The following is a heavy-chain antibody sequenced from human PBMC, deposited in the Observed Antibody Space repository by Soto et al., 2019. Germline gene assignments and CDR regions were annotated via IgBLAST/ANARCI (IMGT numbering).Heavy chain of an antibody. V-gene: IGHV3-30-3*01. CDR2: ISYDGSNK. Sequence: PGGSLRLSCAASGFTFSSYAMHWVRQAPGKGLEWVAVISYDGSNKYYADSVKGRFTISRDNSKNTLYLQMNSLRAEDTAVYYCARVVLGRYYYGMDVWGQGTTVTVSS. J-gene: IGHJ6*02. CDR1: GFTFSSYA. D-gene: IGHD1-26*01. CDR3: ARVVLGRYYYGMDV.